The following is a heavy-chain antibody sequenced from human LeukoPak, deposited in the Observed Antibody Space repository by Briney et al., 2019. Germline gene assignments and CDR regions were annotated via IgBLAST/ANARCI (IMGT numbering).Heavy chain of an antibody. V-gene: IGHV1-2*02. CDR1: GYTFTSYD. J-gene: IGHJ3*02. CDR2: INPNSGGT. Sequence: ASVKVSCKASGYTFTSYDINWVRQATGQGLEWMGWINPNSGGTNYAQKFQGRVTMTRDTSISTAYMELSRLRSDDTAVYYCARDGTHDAFDIWGQGTMVTVSS. CDR3: ARDGTHDAFDI.